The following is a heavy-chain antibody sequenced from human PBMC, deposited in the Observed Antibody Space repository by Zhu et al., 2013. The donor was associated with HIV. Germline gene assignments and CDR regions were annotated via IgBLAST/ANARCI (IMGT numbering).Heavy chain of an antibody. CDR3: ARDLPGGFGEFI. D-gene: IGHD3-10*01. CDR1: GYTFLNHD. CDR2: INTNSGGT. J-gene: IGHJ3*02. V-gene: IGHV1-2*02. Sequence: QVQLVQSGGEVKQPGASVKVSCKASGYTFLNHDVTWVRQSPGQGLEWIGGINTNSGGTNPAQKFQGRVTMTRDTSINTAYMELTRLTYDDTAVYYCARDLPGGFGEFIWGQGTMVTVSS.